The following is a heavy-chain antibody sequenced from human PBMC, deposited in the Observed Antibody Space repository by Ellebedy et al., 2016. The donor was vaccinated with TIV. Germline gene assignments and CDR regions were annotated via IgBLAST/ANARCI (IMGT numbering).Heavy chain of an antibody. Sequence: MPSETLSLTCTVSGGSISGYYWSWIRQPPGKGLEWIGYLYYSGSTNYNPSLKSRVTISVDTSKNQFSLKLSSVTAADTAVYCCARSQRAGIDVWGQGTTVTVSS. J-gene: IGHJ6*02. CDR2: LYYSGST. CDR3: ARSQRAGIDV. V-gene: IGHV4-59*08. CDR1: GGSISGYY.